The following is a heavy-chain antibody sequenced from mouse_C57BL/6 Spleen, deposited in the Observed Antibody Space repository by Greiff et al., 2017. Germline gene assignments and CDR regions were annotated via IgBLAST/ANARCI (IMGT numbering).Heavy chain of an antibody. V-gene: IGHV14-3*01. J-gene: IGHJ4*01. CDR2: IDPANGNT. D-gene: IGHD4-1*01. Sequence: VQLKESVAELVRPGASVKLSCTASGFNIKNTYMHWVKQRPEQGLEWIGRIDPANGNTKYAPKFQGKATITADTSSNTAYLQLSSLTSEDTAIYYCARSPGGDYYAMDYWGQGTSVTVSS. CDR1: GFNIKNTY. CDR3: ARSPGGDYYAMDY.